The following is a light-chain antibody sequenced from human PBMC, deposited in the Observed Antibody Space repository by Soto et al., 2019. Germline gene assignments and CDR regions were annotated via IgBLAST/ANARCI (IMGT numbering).Light chain of an antibody. V-gene: IGKV1-6*01. CDR2: AAS. J-gene: IGKJ2*01. CDR3: LQDYDYPHT. CDR1: QAIRDD. Sequence: AIQMTQSPSSLSASVGDRVTITCRASQAIRDDLAWYQQTSGKAPKLLIYAASNLQSGVPSRFSRSGSGTDFTLIISSLQHEDFATYYCLQDYDYPHTFGNGTK.